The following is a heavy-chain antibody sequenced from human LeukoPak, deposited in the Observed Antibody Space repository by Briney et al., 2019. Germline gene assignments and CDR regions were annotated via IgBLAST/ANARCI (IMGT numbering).Heavy chain of an antibody. Sequence: EASVKVSCKASGGTFSSYAISWVRQAPGQGLEWMGGIIPIFCTANYAQKFQGRVTITADESTSTAYMELSSLRSEDTAVYYCARSVGYYYGSGSLYYYGMDVWGKGTTVTVSS. CDR2: IIPIFCTA. V-gene: IGHV1-69*13. J-gene: IGHJ6*04. D-gene: IGHD3-10*01. CDR1: GGTFSSYA. CDR3: ARSVGYYYGSGSLYYYGMDV.